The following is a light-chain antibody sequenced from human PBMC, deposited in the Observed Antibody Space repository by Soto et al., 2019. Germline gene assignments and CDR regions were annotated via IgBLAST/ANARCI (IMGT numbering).Light chain of an antibody. CDR1: QSVSSN. CDR3: QQYNNWPPLYT. J-gene: IGKJ2*01. V-gene: IGKV3-15*01. CDR2: GAS. Sequence: EIVMTQSPATLSESPGERATLSCRASQSVSSNLAWYQQKPGQAPRLLIYGASTRATGIPARFSGSGSGTEFTLTISSLQSEDFGVYYCQQYNNWPPLYTLGQGTKLEIK.